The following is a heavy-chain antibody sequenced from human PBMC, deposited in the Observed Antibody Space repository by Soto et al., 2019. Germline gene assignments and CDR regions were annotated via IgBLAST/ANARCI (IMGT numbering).Heavy chain of an antibody. V-gene: IGHV3-48*02. CDR1: GFTFSPYS. J-gene: IGHJ4*02. CDR2: ISSGGDTI. D-gene: IGHD3-3*01. CDR3: AGDRSTIYGVVTPIDY. Sequence: VGSLRLSCAVSGFTFSPYSMNWVRQAPGKGLEWISYISSGGDTIYYADSVRGRFTVSRDNTKNSLYLQMDSLRDEDTAVYYCAGDRSTIYGVVTPIDYWGQGTLVTVSS.